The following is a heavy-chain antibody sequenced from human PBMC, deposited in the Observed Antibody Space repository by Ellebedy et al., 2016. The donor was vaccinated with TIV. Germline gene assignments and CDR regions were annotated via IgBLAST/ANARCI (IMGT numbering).Heavy chain of an antibody. CDR1: GFTVSSNY. D-gene: IGHD5-24*01. V-gene: IGHV3-30-3*01. Sequence: GESLKISCAASGFTVSSNYMSWVRQAPGKGLEWVAVISYDVSNKYYADSVKGRFTISRDNSKNTLYLQMNSLRAEDTAVYYCARDGWLQFVYYFDYWGQGTLVTVSS. J-gene: IGHJ4*02. CDR3: ARDGWLQFVYYFDY. CDR2: ISYDVSNK.